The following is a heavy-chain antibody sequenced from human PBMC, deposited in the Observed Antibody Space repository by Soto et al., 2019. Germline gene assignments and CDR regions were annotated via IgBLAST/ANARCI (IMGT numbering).Heavy chain of an antibody. CDR3: ARGGSSSSEFDP. V-gene: IGHV3-21*01. CDR1: GFTFSSYS. Sequence: EVQLVESGGGLVKPGGSLRLSCAASGFTFSSYSMNWVRQAPGKGLEWVSSISNSSSYIYYADSVKGRFTISRDNAKNSLYLQMNSLRAEDTAVYYCARGGSSSSEFDPWGQGTLVTVSS. D-gene: IGHD6-6*01. CDR2: ISNSSSYI. J-gene: IGHJ5*02.